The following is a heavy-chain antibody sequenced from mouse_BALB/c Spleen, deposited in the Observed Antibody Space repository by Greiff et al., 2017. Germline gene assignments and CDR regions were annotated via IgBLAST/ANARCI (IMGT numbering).Heavy chain of an antibody. CDR1: GFSLTSYG. CDR2: IWSGGST. J-gene: IGHJ4*01. V-gene: IGHV2-2*02. D-gene: IGHD2-4*01. Sequence: QVHVKQSGPGLVQPSQSLSITCTVSGFSLTSYGVHWVRQSPGKGLEWLGVIWSGGSTDYNAAFISRLSISKDNSKSQVFFKMNSLQANDTAIYYCAKYDYDGGYYAMDYWGQGTSVTVSS. CDR3: AKYDYDGGYYAMDY.